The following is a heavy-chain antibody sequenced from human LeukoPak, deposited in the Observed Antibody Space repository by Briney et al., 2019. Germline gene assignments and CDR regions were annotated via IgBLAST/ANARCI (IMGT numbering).Heavy chain of an antibody. CDR3: ARDYSGGTAMVHRFDY. J-gene: IGHJ4*02. Sequence: ASVKVSCKASGYTFTSYAMNWVRQAPGQGLEWMGWISAYNGNTNYAQKLQGRVTMTTDTSTSTAYMELRSLRSDDTAVYYCARDYSGGTAMVHRFDYWGQETLVTVSS. CDR2: ISAYNGNT. V-gene: IGHV1-18*01. CDR1: GYTFTSYA. D-gene: IGHD5-18*01.